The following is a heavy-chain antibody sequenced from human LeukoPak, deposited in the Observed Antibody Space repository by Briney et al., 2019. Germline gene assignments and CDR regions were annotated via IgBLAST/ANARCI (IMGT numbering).Heavy chain of an antibody. CDR1: GFTFSSYA. CDR3: ASNNDY. J-gene: IGHJ4*02. Sequence: GGSLRLSCAASGFTFSSYAMHWVRQTPGKGLEWVAVISYDGSNKYYADSVKGRFTISRDNSKNTLYLQMNSLRAEDTAVYYCASNNDYWGQGTLVTVSS. V-gene: IGHV3-30-3*01. CDR2: ISYDGSNK. D-gene: IGHD2/OR15-2a*01.